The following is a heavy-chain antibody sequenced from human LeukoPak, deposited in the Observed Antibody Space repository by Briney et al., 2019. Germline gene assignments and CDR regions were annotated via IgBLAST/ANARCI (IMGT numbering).Heavy chain of an antibody. CDR3: AHSLFYSEYPIDY. Sequence: ESGPTLVKPTQTLTLTCTFSGFSFNTSGVGVGWIRQPPGKALEWLDLIYWNDDKYYNPPLNNRLTITKDTSKNHVVLALTNLDPVDTATYYCAHSLFYSEYPIDYWGQGTLVTVSS. D-gene: IGHD4-11*01. J-gene: IGHJ4*02. CDR1: GFSFNTSGVG. CDR2: IYWNDDK. V-gene: IGHV2-5*01.